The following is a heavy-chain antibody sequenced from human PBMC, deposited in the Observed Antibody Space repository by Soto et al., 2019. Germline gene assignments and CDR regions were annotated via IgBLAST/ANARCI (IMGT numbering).Heavy chain of an antibody. Sequence: KPSETLSLTCTVSGGSISSYYWSWIRQPPGKGLEWIGYIYYSGSTNYNPSLKSRVTISVDTSKNQFSLKLSSVTAADTAVYYCATDRGWSSSSNWFDPSGQGTPVTVPS. J-gene: IGHJ5*02. CDR3: ATDRGWSSSSNWFDP. V-gene: IGHV4-59*01. CDR1: GGSISSYY. D-gene: IGHD6-6*01. CDR2: IYYSGST.